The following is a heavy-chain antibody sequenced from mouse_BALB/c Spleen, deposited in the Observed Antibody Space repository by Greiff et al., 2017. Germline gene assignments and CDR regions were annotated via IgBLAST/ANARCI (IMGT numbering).Heavy chain of an antibody. CDR3: NAGGGLRAWFAY. CDR2: IDPENGDT. D-gene: IGHD2-4*01. V-gene: IGHV14-4*02. CDR1: GFNIKDYY. Sequence: VQLQQSGAELVRSGASVKLSCTASGFNIKDYYMHWVKQRPEQGLEWIGWIDPENGDTEYAPKFQGKATMTADTSSNTAYLQLSSLTSEDTAVYYCNAGGGLRAWFAYWGQGTLVTVSA. J-gene: IGHJ3*01.